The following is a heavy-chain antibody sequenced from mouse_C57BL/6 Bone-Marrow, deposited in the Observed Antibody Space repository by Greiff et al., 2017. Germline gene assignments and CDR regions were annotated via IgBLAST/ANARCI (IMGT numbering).Heavy chain of an antibody. CDR1: GYTFTSYW. D-gene: IGHD2-5*01. CDR2: IDPSDSYT. J-gene: IGHJ4*01. V-gene: IGHV1-69*01. CDR3: ARDSNYLYAMDY. Sequence: QVQLQQPGAELVMPGASVKLSCKASGYTFTSYWMHWVKQRPGLGLEWIGEIDPSDSYTNYNQKFKGKSTLTVDKSSSTAYMQLSSLTSEDSAVYYCARDSNYLYAMDYWGQGTSVTVSS.